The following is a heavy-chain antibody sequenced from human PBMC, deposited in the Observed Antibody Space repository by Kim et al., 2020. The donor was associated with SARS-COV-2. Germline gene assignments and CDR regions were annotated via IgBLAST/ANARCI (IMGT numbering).Heavy chain of an antibody. V-gene: IGHV6-1*01. Sequence: EYAGSAKSRITINPDTSKNHFSLQLNSVTPEDTAVYYCARVHSSTWKIDYWGQGTLVTVSS. J-gene: IGHJ4*02. CDR3: ARVHSSTWKIDY. D-gene: IGHD2-2*01.